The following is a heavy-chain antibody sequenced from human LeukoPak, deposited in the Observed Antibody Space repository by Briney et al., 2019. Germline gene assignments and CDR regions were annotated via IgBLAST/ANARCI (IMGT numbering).Heavy chain of an antibody. CDR1: DYSINSGYY. CDR3: ARDRDGDYMAAYDY. J-gene: IGHJ4*02. D-gene: IGHD4-17*01. V-gene: IGHV4-61*01. Sequence: SETLSLTCTVSDYSINSGYYWGWIRPPPGKGLEWIGYIYYSGSTNYNPSLKSRVTISVDTSKNQFSLKLSSVTAADTAVYYCARDRDGDYMAAYDYWGQGTLVTVSS. CDR2: IYYSGST.